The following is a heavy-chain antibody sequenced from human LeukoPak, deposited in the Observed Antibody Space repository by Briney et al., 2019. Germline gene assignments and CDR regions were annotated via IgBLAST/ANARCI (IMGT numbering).Heavy chain of an antibody. V-gene: IGHV3-48*04. Sequence: PGGSLRLSCAASGFIFRSYSMNWVRQAPGKGLEWVSYISSSGSTIYYADSVKGRFTISRDNAKNSLYLQMNSLRAEDTAVYYCASSPNWDDYWGQGTLVTVSS. D-gene: IGHD7-27*01. J-gene: IGHJ4*02. CDR1: GFIFRSYS. CDR2: ISSSGSTI. CDR3: ASSPNWDDY.